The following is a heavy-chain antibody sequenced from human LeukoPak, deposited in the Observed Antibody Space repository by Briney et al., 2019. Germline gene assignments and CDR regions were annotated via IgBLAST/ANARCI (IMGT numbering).Heavy chain of an antibody. J-gene: IGHJ4*02. Sequence: GESLKISCKASGYSFTNYWIGWVRQMPGKGLEWMGIIYPDDSDTRYSPSFEGQVTISADKPISTAYLQWNSLKASDIAMYYCARQNSHCTGGGCYSDYFDFWGQGTLVTVSS. CDR1: GYSFTNYW. CDR3: ARQNSHCTGGGCYSDYFDF. D-gene: IGHD2-15*01. CDR2: IYPDDSDT. V-gene: IGHV5-51*01.